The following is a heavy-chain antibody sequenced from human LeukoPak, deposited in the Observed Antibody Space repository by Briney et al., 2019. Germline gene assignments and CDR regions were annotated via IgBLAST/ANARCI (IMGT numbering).Heavy chain of an antibody. J-gene: IGHJ4*02. Sequence: PGGSLSLSCVASGFTFSSNSMNWVRQAPGKGLEWVSSISSSSTYIYYADSVKGRFTISRDNAKNSLYLQMNSLRAEDTAVYYCARLGIQLWFNSDYWGQGTLVTVSS. V-gene: IGHV3-21*01. D-gene: IGHD5-18*01. CDR1: GFTFSSNS. CDR3: ARLGIQLWFNSDY. CDR2: ISSSSTYI.